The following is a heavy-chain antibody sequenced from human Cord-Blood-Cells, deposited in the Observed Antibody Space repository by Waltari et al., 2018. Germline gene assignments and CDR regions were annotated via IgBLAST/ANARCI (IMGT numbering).Heavy chain of an antibody. CDR3: ARGWSTRGAFDI. Sequence: QVQLVQSGAEVKKPGASVKVSCKASGYTFTGYYMHWVRQAPGQGLEWMGRINPHSGGTNYAQKFQGRVTMTRDTSISTAYMELSRLRSDDTAVYYCARGWSTRGAFDIWGQGTMVTVSS. V-gene: IGHV1-2*06. CDR1: GYTFTGYY. CDR2: INPHSGGT. J-gene: IGHJ3*02. D-gene: IGHD2-2*01.